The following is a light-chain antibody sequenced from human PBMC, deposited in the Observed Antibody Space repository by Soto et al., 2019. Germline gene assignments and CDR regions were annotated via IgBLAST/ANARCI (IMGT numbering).Light chain of an antibody. CDR1: QSVSSGS. J-gene: IGKJ2*01. Sequence: EMVLTQSPGTLSLSPGERATLSCRASQSVSSGSLAWYQQKPGQAPRLLLYGASNRATGIPDRFSGSGSGTDFTLTVSRLEPEDFAVYSCQQYGSSPYTFCQGTKLEI. V-gene: IGKV3-20*01. CDR2: GAS. CDR3: QQYGSSPYT.